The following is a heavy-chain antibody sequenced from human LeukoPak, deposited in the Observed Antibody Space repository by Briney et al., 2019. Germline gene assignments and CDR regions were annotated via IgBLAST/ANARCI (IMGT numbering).Heavy chain of an antibody. CDR1: GGSISSSSYY. V-gene: IGHV4-39*07. CDR2: IYYSGST. CDR3: ASLGATYYYYGMDV. J-gene: IGHJ6*02. D-gene: IGHD1-26*01. Sequence: SETLSLTCTVSGGSISSSSYYWGWIRQPPGKGLEWIGSIYYSGSTYYNPSLRSRVTISVDTSKNQFSLKLSSVTAADTAVYYCASLGATYYYYGMDVWGQGTTVTVSS.